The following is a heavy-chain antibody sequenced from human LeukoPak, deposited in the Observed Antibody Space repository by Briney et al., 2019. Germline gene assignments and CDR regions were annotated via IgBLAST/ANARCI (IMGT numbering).Heavy chain of an antibody. Sequence: ASVKVSCKASGYTFTTYAMHWVRQAPGQRLEWMGWINADSGDTNYAQKFQGRVTMTRDTSISTAYMELSRLRSDDTAVYYCARVPPLRVVVAATGYYGMDVWGQGTTATVSS. CDR2: INADSGDT. V-gene: IGHV1-2*02. D-gene: IGHD2-15*01. CDR1: GYTFTTYA. CDR3: ARVPPLRVVVAATGYYGMDV. J-gene: IGHJ6*02.